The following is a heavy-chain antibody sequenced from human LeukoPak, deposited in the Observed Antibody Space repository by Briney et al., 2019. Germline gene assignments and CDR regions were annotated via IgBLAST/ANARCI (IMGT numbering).Heavy chain of an antibody. V-gene: IGHV1-2*07. CDR1: GYTFTGRY. D-gene: IGHD6-19*01. CDR2: IDPNSGGT. Sequence: ASVKVSCKASGYTFTGRYMHWVRQAPGQGLEWMGWIDPNSGGTSYAHKFQGRVTMTRDTTISTAYMELRTLMSDDTAVYYCAKWRGYSSGESGPLDDWGQGTLVTVSS. J-gene: IGHJ4*02. CDR3: AKWRGYSSGESGPLDD.